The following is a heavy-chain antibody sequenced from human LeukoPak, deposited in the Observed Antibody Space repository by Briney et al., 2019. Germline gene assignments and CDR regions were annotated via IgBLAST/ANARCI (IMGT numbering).Heavy chain of an antibody. D-gene: IGHD3-22*01. CDR2: INTNTGNP. Sequence: ASVKVSCKASGYTFTSYARNWVRQAPGQGLEWMGWINTNTGNPTYAQGFTGRFVFSLDTSVSTAYLQISSLKAEDTAVYYCARCYRRSGTIVVVTGFDYWGQGTLVTVSS. CDR3: ARCYRRSGTIVVVTGFDY. J-gene: IGHJ4*02. V-gene: IGHV7-4-1*02. CDR1: GYTFTSYA.